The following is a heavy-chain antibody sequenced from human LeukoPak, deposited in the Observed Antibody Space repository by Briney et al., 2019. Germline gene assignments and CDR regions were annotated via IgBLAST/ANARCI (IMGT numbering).Heavy chain of an antibody. Sequence: GRSLRLSCAASGFTFSSYGMHWVRQAPGKGLEWVAGISYDGSNRYYADSVKGRFTISRDNSKNTLYLQMNSLRAEDTAVYYCAKLTYGSGTYGAFDYWGQGTLVTVST. V-gene: IGHV3-30*18. J-gene: IGHJ4*02. D-gene: IGHD3-10*01. CDR3: AKLTYGSGTYGAFDY. CDR1: GFTFSSYG. CDR2: ISYDGSNR.